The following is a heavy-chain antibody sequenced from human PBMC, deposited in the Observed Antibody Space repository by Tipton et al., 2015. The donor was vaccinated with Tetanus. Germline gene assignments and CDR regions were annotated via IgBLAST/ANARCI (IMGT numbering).Heavy chain of an antibody. J-gene: IGHJ6*02. CDR3: AREFVDYGGSPGAQGMDV. V-gene: IGHV3-53*01. Sequence: SLRLSCAASGFTVSSNYMSWVRQAPGKGLEWVSVIYSGGSTYYADSVKGRFTISRENSKNTLYLQMNSLRAEDTAVYYCAREFVDYGGSPGAQGMDVWGQGTTVTVSS. CDR2: IYSGGST. CDR1: GFTVSSNY. D-gene: IGHD4-23*01.